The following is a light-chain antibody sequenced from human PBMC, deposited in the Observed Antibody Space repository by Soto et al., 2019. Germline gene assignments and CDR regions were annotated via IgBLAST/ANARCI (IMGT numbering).Light chain of an antibody. CDR1: QSDSSY. CDR3: QQRSNWPIT. V-gene: IGKV3-11*01. CDR2: DAS. Sequence: EIVFIQSPATLSLTPGYRATLSCRASQSDSSYLAWFQQKPGQAPRLLIYDASNRATGIPARFSGSGSGTDFTLTISSLEPEDFAVYYCQQRSNWPITFGQGTRLEI. J-gene: IGKJ5*01.